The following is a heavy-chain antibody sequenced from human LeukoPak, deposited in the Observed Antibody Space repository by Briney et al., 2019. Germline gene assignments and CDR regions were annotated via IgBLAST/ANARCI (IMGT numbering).Heavy chain of an antibody. CDR3: ARAFAMVRGGNYYYYMDV. CDR2: IYTSGST. V-gene: IGHV4-4*07. D-gene: IGHD3-10*01. Sequence: PSETLSLTCTVSGGSISSYYWSWTRQPAGKGLGWIGRIYTSGSTNYNPSLKSRVTISVDKSKNQFSLKLSSVTAADTAVYYCARAFAMVRGGNYYYYMDVWGKGTTVTVSS. J-gene: IGHJ6*03. CDR1: GGSISSYY.